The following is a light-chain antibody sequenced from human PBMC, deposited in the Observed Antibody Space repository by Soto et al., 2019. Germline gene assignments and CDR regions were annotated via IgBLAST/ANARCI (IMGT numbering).Light chain of an antibody. V-gene: IGKV3-15*01. CDR1: QSVSSN. CDR2: GAS. CDR3: QQYNDWTT. Sequence: EIVMTQSPATLSVSLGERATLSCRASQSVSSNLAWYQLKPGQAPRLLIYGASTRATGIPARSSGSGSGTEFTLTISSLQSEDFAVYYCQQYNDWTTFGQGTKVDI. J-gene: IGKJ1*01.